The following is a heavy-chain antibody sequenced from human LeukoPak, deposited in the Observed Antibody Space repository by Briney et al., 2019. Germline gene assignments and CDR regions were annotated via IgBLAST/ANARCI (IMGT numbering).Heavy chain of an antibody. V-gene: IGHV3-21*01. J-gene: IGHJ4*02. CDR1: GFTFSSYT. D-gene: IGHD6-13*01. CDR3: ARGGRGIAAPFDY. Sequence: SGGSLRLSCAASGFTFSSYTMNWVRQAPGKGLEWVSSISASTTYIYYADSVKGRFTISRDNAKNSLYLQMNSLRAEDTAVYYCARGGRGIAAPFDYWGQGTLVTVSS. CDR2: ISASTTYI.